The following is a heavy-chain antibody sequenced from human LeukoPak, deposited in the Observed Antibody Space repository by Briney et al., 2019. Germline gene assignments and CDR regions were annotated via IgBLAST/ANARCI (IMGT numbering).Heavy chain of an antibody. Sequence: GGPLRLSCAVSGFTFSNYAMTWVRQAPGKGLEWVSAISGSGGSTYYADSVKGRFTISRDNSKNTLYLQMNSLRAEDTAVYYCAKVGSYYYYYMDVWGKGTTVTVSS. J-gene: IGHJ6*03. CDR2: ISGSGGST. CDR3: AKVGSYYYYYMDV. CDR1: GFTFSNYA. D-gene: IGHD2-15*01. V-gene: IGHV3-23*01.